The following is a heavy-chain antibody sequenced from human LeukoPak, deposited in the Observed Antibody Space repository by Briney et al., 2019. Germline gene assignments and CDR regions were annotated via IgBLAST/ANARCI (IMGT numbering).Heavy chain of an antibody. CDR3: GREILEPGKTLEH. CDR1: GFTFSSYW. V-gene: IGHV3-74*01. Sequence: GGSPRLSCAASGFTFSSYWMSWVRQAPGKGLVWVSRINDDGTYTVYADSVKGRFTISRDNAESTLYLQMNSLRADDTAVYCGREILEPGKTLEHWGQGTLVTVSS. CDR2: INDDGTYT. J-gene: IGHJ4*02. D-gene: IGHD1-1*01.